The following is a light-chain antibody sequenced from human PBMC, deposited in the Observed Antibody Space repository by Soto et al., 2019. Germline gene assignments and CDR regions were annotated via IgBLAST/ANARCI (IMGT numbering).Light chain of an antibody. CDR1: QSISSW. CDR3: QQYYNYST. V-gene: IGKV1-5*01. CDR2: DAS. Sequence: DIQMTQSPSTLSASVGDRVTITCRASQSISSWLAWYQQKPGKAPKLLIYDASSLESGVPSRFSGSGSGTEFTLTISSLQPDDFVTYYCQQYYNYSTFGQGTKVEVK. J-gene: IGKJ1*01.